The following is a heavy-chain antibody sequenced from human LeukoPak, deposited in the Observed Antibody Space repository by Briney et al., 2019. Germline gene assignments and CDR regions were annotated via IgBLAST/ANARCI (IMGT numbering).Heavy chain of an antibody. V-gene: IGHV4-31*03. D-gene: IGHD3-22*01. CDR3: ARAGYYYDSSGYLLYYFDY. CDR2: IYYSGST. CDR1: GGSISSGGYY. J-gene: IGHJ4*02. Sequence: KSSEILSLTCTVSGGSISSGGYYWSWIRQHPGKGLEWLGYIYYSGSTYYNPSLKSRVTISVDTSKNQFSLKLSSVTAADTAVYYCARAGYYYDSSGYLLYYFDYWGQGTLVTVSS.